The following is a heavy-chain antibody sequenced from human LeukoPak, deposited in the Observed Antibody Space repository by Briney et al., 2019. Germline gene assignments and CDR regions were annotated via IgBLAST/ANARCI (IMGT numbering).Heavy chain of an antibody. Sequence: GGSLRLSCAASGFTVSSNYMSWVRQAPGKGLEWVSVIYSGGSTYYPDSVKGRFTISRDNSKNTLYLKMNSLRAADTAVYYCARDLSRGGNSGFDYWGQGTLVTVSS. CDR2: IYSGGST. CDR1: GFTVSSNY. J-gene: IGHJ4*02. V-gene: IGHV3-53*01. D-gene: IGHD4-23*01. CDR3: ARDLSRGGNSGFDY.